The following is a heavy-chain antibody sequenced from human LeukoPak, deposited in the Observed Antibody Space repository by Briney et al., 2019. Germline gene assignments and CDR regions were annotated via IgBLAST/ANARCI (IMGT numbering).Heavy chain of an antibody. D-gene: IGHD4-17*01. Sequence: PGGTLRLSCAASGFTFGSYGMTWVRQAPGKGLQWVAGISNSGSRTQYADSVKGRFTISRDNSKNILFLQMTTLRAEDTAIYYCAKKGDPNDYDYFDYWGQGILVTVSS. J-gene: IGHJ4*02. CDR3: AKKGDPNDYDYFDY. CDR2: ISNSGSRT. CDR1: GFTFGSYG. V-gene: IGHV3-23*01.